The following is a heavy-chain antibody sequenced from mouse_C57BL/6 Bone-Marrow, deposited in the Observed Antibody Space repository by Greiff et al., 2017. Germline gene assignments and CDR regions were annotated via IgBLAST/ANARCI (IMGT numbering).Heavy chain of an antibody. CDR2: IDPSDSYT. J-gene: IGHJ4*01. CDR3: ASAMDY. Sequence: QVQLQQPGAELVKPGASVKLSCKASGYTFTSYWMQWVKQRPGQGLEWIGEIDPSDSYTNYTQKFKGKATLTVDTSSSTAYMQLSSLTSEDSAVYYCASAMDYWGQGTSVTGSS. V-gene: IGHV1-50*01. CDR1: GYTFTSYW.